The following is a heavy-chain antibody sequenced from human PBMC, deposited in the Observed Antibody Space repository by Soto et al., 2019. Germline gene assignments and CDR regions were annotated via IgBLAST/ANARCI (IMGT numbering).Heavy chain of an antibody. CDR3: ARARGQWLVTTEYDC. CDR1: GYTFSSYG. Sequence: QVQLVQSGAEVKKPGASVKVSCKASGYTFSSYGISWVRQAPGQGLEWMGWISGYNGNTDYAQNLQGRGTMTTDTFTNPAYMELRSLRSDDTAVYYCARARGQWLVTTEYDCWGQGTLVTVSS. V-gene: IGHV1-18*01. CDR2: ISGYNGNT. D-gene: IGHD6-19*01. J-gene: IGHJ4*02.